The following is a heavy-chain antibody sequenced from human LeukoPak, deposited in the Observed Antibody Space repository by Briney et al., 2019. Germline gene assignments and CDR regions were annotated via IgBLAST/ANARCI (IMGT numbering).Heavy chain of an antibody. D-gene: IGHD6-13*01. CDR3: RTSAARGGMDA. Sequence: GGSLRLSCAASGFSFSNSWMSWVRQAPGQGLEWVANINPDGSKTSYVDSVKGRFTISRDNAKNSLFLQMNSLRVDDTAMYYCRTSAARGGMDAWAQGTTVTVSS. CDR1: GFSFSNSW. V-gene: IGHV3-7*01. J-gene: IGHJ6*02. CDR2: INPDGSKT.